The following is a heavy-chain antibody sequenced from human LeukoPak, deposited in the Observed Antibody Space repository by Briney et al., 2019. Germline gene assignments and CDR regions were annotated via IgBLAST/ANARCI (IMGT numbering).Heavy chain of an antibody. V-gene: IGHV3-74*01. J-gene: IGHJ4*02. CDR1: GFTFNTYW. CDR3: AKGYSGYDWSLVDY. Sequence: GGSLRLSCAASGFTFNTYWMHWVRQAPGKGLVWVSRINTDGRVTNYADSVKGRFTISRDNSKNTLYLQMNSLRAEDTAVYYCAKGYSGYDWSLVDYWGQGTLVTVSS. D-gene: IGHD5-12*01. CDR2: INTDGRVT.